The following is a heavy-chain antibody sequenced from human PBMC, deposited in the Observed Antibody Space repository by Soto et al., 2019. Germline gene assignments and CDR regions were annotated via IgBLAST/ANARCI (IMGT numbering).Heavy chain of an antibody. V-gene: IGHV1-69*13. J-gene: IGHJ3*02. D-gene: IGHD1-1*01. CDR3: ARTPRTYNWNDVSAFDI. Sequence: SVKVSCKASGGTFSSYAISWVRQAPGQGLEWMGGVIPIFGTANYAKKFQGRVTITADESTSTAYMELSSLRSEDTAVYYCARTPRTYNWNDVSAFDIWGQGTMVTVSS. CDR2: VIPIFGTA. CDR1: GGTFSSYA.